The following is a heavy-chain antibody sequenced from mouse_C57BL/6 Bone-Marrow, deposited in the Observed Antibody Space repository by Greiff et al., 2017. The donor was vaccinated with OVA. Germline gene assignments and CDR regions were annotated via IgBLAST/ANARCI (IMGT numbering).Heavy chain of an antibody. D-gene: IGHD2-4*01. CDR1: GYTFTSYW. CDR3: ATTDYPYAMDY. CDR2: IDPSDSYT. J-gene: IGHJ4*01. V-gene: IGHV1-69*01. Sequence: QVQLQQPGAELVMPGASVKLSCKASGYTFTSYWMHWVKQRPGQGLEWIGEIDPSDSYTNYNQKFKGKSTLTVDKSSSTAYMQLSSLTSEDSAVDYCATTDYPYAMDYWGQGTSVTVSS.